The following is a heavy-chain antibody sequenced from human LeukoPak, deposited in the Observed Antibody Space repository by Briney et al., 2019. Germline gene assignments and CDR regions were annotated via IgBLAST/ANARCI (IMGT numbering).Heavy chain of an antibody. Sequence: PSETLSLTCTVSGGSISSSSYYWGWIRQPPGKGLEWIGSIYYSGSTYYNPSLKSRVTISVDTSKNQFSLKLSSVTAADTAVYYCARLRKQWLVPTGRSSWFDPWGQGTLVTVSS. CDR1: GGSISSSSYY. CDR2: IYYSGST. CDR3: ARLRKQWLVPTGRSSWFDP. V-gene: IGHV4-39*07. D-gene: IGHD6-19*01. J-gene: IGHJ5*02.